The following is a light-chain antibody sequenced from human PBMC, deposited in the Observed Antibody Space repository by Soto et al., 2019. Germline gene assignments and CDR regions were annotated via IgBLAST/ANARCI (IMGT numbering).Light chain of an antibody. CDR3: QQYISFSPLT. V-gene: IGKV1-5*01. CDR1: QSISRW. Sequence: DIQMTQSPSTLSASVGDRVPITCRASQSISRWLAWYQQKPEKAPNLLISDASTLESGVPSRFSGSGSGTEFTLTISSLQPDDFATDYCQQYISFSPLTFGGGTQVEIK. CDR2: DAS. J-gene: IGKJ4*01.